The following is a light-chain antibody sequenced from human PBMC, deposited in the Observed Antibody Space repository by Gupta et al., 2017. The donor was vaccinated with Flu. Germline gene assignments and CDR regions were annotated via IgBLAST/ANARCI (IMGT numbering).Light chain of an antibody. CDR2: TTS. CDR1: QSIGSH. CDR3: QHSDNNPQT. V-gene: IGKV1-39*01. J-gene: IGKJ1*01. Sequence: DIQMTQSPSSLSASVGDRVTITCRASQSIGSHLNWYQQKPGKAPNLLIYTTSSLQSGVPSRFSGSGSGTDFTLTISSLQREDFATYYCQHSDNNPQTFGQGTKLDTK.